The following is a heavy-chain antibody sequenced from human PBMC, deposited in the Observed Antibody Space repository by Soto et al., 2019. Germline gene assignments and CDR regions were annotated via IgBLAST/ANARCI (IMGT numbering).Heavy chain of an antibody. V-gene: IGHV3-48*03. J-gene: IGHJ4*02. CDR1: RFTFSTYE. CDR2: ISSSGSTV. CDR3: VRYCTTTLCNGVATRTFDY. Sequence: VGSLRLSCAASRFTFSTYEMHWVRQAPGKGLEWVSCISSSGSTVYYADSVKGRLTISRDNTRNSLYLQMNSLRDEDTALYYCVRYCTTTLCNGVATRTFDYWGQGTLVTVSS. D-gene: IGHD5-12*01.